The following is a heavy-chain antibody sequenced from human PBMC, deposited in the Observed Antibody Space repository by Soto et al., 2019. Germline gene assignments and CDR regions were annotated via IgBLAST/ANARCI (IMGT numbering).Heavy chain of an antibody. J-gene: IGHJ4*02. Sequence: EVQLVESGGGLVQPGRSLRLSCAASGFTFDDYAMHWVRQAPGKGLEWVSGISWNSGSIGYADSVKGRFTISRDNAKNSLYLQMNSLRAEDTALYYCAKDVYLYSSGWYYFDYWGQGTLVTVSS. CDR3: AKDVYLYSSGWYYFDY. CDR1: GFTFDDYA. CDR2: ISWNSGSI. V-gene: IGHV3-9*01. D-gene: IGHD6-19*01.